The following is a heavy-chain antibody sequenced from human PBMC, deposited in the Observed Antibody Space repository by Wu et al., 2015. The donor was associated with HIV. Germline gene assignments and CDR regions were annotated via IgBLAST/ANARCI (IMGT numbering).Heavy chain of an antibody. D-gene: IGHD1-26*01. CDR2: IISIFDIV. CDR1: GDTFSNYA. CDR3: ARVSFEAGAHSWFDP. Sequence: QVQLVQSGAEVKKPGSSVKVSCKASGDTFSNYAINWVRQAPGQGLEWMGGIISIFDIVNYAQKFQGRVTITADESTSTAYMELSSLRSEDTAVYYCARVSFEAGAHSWFDPWGQGTLVTVSS. V-gene: IGHV1-69*01. J-gene: IGHJ5*02.